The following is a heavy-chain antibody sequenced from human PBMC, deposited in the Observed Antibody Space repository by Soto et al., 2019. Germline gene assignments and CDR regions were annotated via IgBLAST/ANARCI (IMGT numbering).Heavy chain of an antibody. Sequence: GGSLRLSCTASGFTFGDYAMSWVRQAPGKGLEWVGFIRSKSYGGTTEYAASVKGRFTISRDDSKSIAYLQMNSLKTDDTAVYYCTRELRDCSSTSRYSGMEVCRQGTTVIVCS. CDR1: GFTFGDYA. D-gene: IGHD2-2*01. J-gene: IGHJ6*02. V-gene: IGHV3-49*04. CDR2: IRSKSYGGTT. CDR3: TRELRDCSSTSRYSGMEV.